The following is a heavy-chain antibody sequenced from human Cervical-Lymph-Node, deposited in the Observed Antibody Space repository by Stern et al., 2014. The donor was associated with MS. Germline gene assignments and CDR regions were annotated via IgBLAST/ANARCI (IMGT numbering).Heavy chain of an antibody. CDR2: VFYTGST. CDR3: ASATVHYYYYYGFDV. D-gene: IGHD4-17*01. CDR1: GDSNSLYY. J-gene: IGHJ6*02. Sequence: QVHLQESGPGLVKPSETLSLTCTVSGDSNSLYYWTWFRQPPGKGLEWIGFVFYTGSTNYNPSLKSRVSISLDTSKNQFSLSLTSVSAADTAVYYCASATVHYYYYYGFDVWGQGTTVIVSS. V-gene: IGHV4-59*01.